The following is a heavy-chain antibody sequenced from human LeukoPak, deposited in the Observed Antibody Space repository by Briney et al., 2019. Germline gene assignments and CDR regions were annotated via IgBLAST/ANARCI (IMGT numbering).Heavy chain of an antibody. Sequence: GGSLRLSCAASGFTFSSYAMHWVRQAPGKGLEWVAVISYDGSNKYYADSVKGRFTISRDNSKNTLYLQMNSLRAEDTAVYYCASRTTVVTRSYGAFDIWGQGTMVTVSS. CDR3: ASRTTVVTRSYGAFDI. CDR1: GFTFSSYA. CDR2: ISYDGSNK. V-gene: IGHV3-30*04. D-gene: IGHD4-23*01. J-gene: IGHJ3*02.